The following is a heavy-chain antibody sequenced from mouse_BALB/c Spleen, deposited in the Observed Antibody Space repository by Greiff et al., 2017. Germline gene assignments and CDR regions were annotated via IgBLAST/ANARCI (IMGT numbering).Heavy chain of an antibody. D-gene: IGHD2-1*01. V-gene: IGHV1-7*01. Sequence: VQLQESGAELAKPGASVKMSCKASGYTFTSYWMHWVKQRPGQGLEWIGYINPSTGYTEYNQKFKDKATLTADKSSSTAYMQLSSLTSEDSAVYYCAKGKDYYGNYDFDYWGQGTTLTVSS. CDR3: AKGKDYYGNYDFDY. J-gene: IGHJ2*01. CDR1: GYTFTSYW. CDR2: INPSTGYT.